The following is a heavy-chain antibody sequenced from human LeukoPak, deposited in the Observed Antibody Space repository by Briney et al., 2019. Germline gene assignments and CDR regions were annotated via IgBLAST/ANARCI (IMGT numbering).Heavy chain of an antibody. CDR2: IYTSGST. CDR1: GSISGYY. CDR3: ARRSQQIAVSRMENWFDP. D-gene: IGHD6-19*01. V-gene: IGHV4-4*09. J-gene: IGHJ5*02. Sequence: SETLSLTCTVSGSISGYYWSWIRQPPGKGLEWIGYIYTSGSTNYNPSLESRVTISVDTSKNQFSLDLSSVTAADTAVYYCARRSQQIAVSRMENWFDPWGQGTLVTVSS.